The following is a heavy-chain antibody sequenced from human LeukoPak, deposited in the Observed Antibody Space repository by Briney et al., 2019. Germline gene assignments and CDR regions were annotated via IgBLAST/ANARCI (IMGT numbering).Heavy chain of an antibody. D-gene: IGHD3-22*01. J-gene: IGHJ4*02. CDR3: AKDSGYYYDSSGHPDY. V-gene: IGHV3-30*04. CDR2: ISSDGGNK. CDR1: GFTFNNYA. Sequence: QTGGSLRLSCAASGFTFNNYAIHWVRQAPGKGLEWVAVISSDGGNKYYADSVKGRFTISRDNSKNTLYLQMNSLRAEDTAVYYCAKDSGYYYDSSGHPDYWGQGTLVTVSS.